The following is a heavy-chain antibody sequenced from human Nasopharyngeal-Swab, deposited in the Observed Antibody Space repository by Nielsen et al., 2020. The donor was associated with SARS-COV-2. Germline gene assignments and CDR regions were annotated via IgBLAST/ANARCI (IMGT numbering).Heavy chain of an antibody. CDR2: INPNGREK. Sequence: GESLKISCAASGFTFSNYWMNWVRQAPGKGLEWVANINPNGREKNYGASVKGRFTISRDNAENSVYLQMNSLRPEDTAVYSCGRVDYHGDGVVYWGQGTLVTVSS. D-gene: IGHD2-21*01. CDR3: GRVDYHGDGVVY. J-gene: IGHJ4*02. V-gene: IGHV3-7*05. CDR1: GFTFSNYW.